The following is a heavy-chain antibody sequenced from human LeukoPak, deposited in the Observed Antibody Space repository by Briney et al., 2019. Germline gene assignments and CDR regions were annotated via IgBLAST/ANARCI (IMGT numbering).Heavy chain of an antibody. CDR1: GGSFSGYY. V-gene: IGHV4-34*01. D-gene: IGHD3-9*01. J-gene: IGHJ5*02. CDR2: INHSGST. CDR3: ARGLYNPVLRYFDWLLIPPWFDA. Sequence: SETLSLTCAVYGGSFSGYYWSWIRQPPGKGLEWIGEINHSGSTNYNPSLKSRVTISVDTSKNQFPLKLSSVTAADTAVYCCARGLYNPVLRYFDWLLIPPWFDAWGQGTLVTVSS.